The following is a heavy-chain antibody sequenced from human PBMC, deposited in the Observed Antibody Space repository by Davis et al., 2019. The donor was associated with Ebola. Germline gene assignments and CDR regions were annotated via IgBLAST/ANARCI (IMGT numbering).Heavy chain of an antibody. V-gene: IGHV1-2*02. CDR1: GYTFSDYY. CDR3: ATNSGGIELWTYFEY. Sequence: ASVKVSCKTSGYTFSDYYIHWVRQAPGQGLEWMGWINPKNGATNYAQKFRGRVTVTRDTSVNTAYLQLSSLRPNDTAMYSCATNSGGIELWTYFEYWGQGTLVTVSS. J-gene: IGHJ4*02. CDR2: INPKNGAT. D-gene: IGHD7-27*01.